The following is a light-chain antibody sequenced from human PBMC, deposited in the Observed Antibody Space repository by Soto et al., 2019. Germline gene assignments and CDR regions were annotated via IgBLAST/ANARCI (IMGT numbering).Light chain of an antibody. Sequence: EIQVTLSPSTLSASVGDRVTISCRARQSISIWLAWYQQKPGKAPKLLIYDASILESGVPSRFSGSGSGTEFTLTISSLQPDDFATYYCQQYNSYRTFGQGTKVDIK. V-gene: IGKV1-5*01. CDR3: QQYNSYRT. CDR1: QSISIW. CDR2: DAS. J-gene: IGKJ1*01.